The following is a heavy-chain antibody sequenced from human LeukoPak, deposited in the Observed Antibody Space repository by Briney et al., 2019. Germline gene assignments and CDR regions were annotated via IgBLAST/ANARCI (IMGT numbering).Heavy chain of an antibody. CDR3: ASYYYDSSGYYYYMDV. CDR2: IFYSGTT. V-gene: IGHV4-59*08. D-gene: IGHD3-22*01. CDR1: GGSISGYY. Sequence: SETLSLTCTVSGGSISGYYWGWIRQPPGKGLEYIGFIFYSGTTNYNPSLKSRVTISVDTSKNQFSLKLSSVTAADTAVYYCASYYYDSSGYYYYMDVWGKGTTVTVSS. J-gene: IGHJ6*03.